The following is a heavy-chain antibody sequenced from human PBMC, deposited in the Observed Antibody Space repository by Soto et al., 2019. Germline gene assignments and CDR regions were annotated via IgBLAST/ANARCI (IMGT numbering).Heavy chain of an antibody. V-gene: IGHV4-59*10. D-gene: IGHD2-15*01. CDR2: IYTSGST. J-gene: IGHJ5*02. Sequence: PSETLSLTCAVFSASLGDHYWAWIRQSPDKGLEWIGRIYTSGSTNYNPSLKSRVTMSVDTSKNQFSLKLGSVTAADTAVYYCARDPQRCSGGSCYLDPWGQGTLVTVSS. CDR1: SASLGDHY. CDR3: ARDPQRCSGGSCYLDP.